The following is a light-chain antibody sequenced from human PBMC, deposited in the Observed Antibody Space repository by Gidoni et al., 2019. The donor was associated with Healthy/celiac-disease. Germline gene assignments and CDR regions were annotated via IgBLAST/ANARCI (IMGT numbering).Light chain of an antibody. CDR3: SSYTSSSTGYV. Sequence: QSALTQPASVSGSPGQSITISCTGTSSDVGGYNYVSWYQQPPGKAPKLMIYDVSNRPSGVSNRFSGSKSGNTASLTISGLQAEDEADYYCSSYTSSSTGYVFGTGTKVTVL. J-gene: IGLJ1*01. CDR1: SSDVGGYNY. CDR2: DVS. V-gene: IGLV2-14*03.